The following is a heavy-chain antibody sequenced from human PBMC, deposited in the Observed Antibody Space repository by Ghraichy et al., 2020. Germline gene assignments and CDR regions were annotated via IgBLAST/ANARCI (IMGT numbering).Heavy chain of an antibody. CDR1: GGSISVFY. D-gene: IGHD6-13*01. V-gene: IGHV4-59*01. Sequence: SETLSLTCTISGGSISVFYWSWIRQPPGKGLEWIGYIFHSGSTNYNPSLKSRVTISLDTSKKQFSLNLSSVTAADTAVYFCARDLIAAGGNGMDVWGQGTTVTVSS. CDR3: ARDLIAAGGNGMDV. J-gene: IGHJ6*02. CDR2: IFHSGST.